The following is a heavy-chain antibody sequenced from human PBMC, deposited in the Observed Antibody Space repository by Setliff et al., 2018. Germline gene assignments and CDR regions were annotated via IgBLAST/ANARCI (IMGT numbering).Heavy chain of an antibody. V-gene: IGHV1-46*01. CDR1: GYTFTSYH. CDR3: AREKPHTYNFDY. D-gene: IGHD1-1*01. Sequence: ASVKVSCKASGYTFTSYHMHWVRQAPGQGLEWMGIVFHTGDNTIYAQMFQGRVTMTRDTSTSTVYTELSSLRSEDTAVYYCAREKPHTYNFDYWGQGTPVTVSS. J-gene: IGHJ4*02. CDR2: VFHTGDNT.